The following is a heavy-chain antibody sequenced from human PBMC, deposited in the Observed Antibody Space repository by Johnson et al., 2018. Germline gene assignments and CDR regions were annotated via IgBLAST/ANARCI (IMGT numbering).Heavy chain of an antibody. V-gene: IGHV4-61*02. CDR3: ARSSGGNVRNYYYYYMDV. J-gene: IGHJ6*03. CDR1: GGSISSGSYY. D-gene: IGHD2-15*01. CDR2: IYTSGST. Sequence: QVQLQESGPGLVKPSQTLSLTCTVSGGSISSGSYYWSWIRQPAGKGLEWIGRIYTSGSTNYNPSLKSRVTISVDTSKNQFSLKLSSVTAADTAVYYCARSSGGNVRNYYYYYMDVWGKGTTVTVSS.